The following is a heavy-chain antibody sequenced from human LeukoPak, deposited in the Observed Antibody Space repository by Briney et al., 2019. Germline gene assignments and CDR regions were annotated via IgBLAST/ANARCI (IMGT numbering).Heavy chain of an antibody. CDR2: IRSKADSYAT. CDR3: TRLWGDCGGDCYSHDY. Sequence: PGGSLRLSCAASGFTFSNYGMHWVRQASGKGLEWVGRIRSKADSYATAYAASVKGRFTISRDDSKNTAYLQMNSLRTEDTAVYYCTRLWGDCGGDCYSHDYWGQGALVTVSS. V-gene: IGHV3-73*01. J-gene: IGHJ4*02. D-gene: IGHD2-21*02. CDR1: GFTFSNYG.